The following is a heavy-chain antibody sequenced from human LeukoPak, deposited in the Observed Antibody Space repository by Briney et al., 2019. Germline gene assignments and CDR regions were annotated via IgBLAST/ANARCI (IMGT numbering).Heavy chain of an antibody. CDR1: GFTFSSYG. Sequence: GGSLRLSCAASGFTFSSYGMHWVRQAPGKGLEWVAFIRYDGSNKYYADSVKGRFTISRDNSKNTLYLQMNSLRADDTAVYYCVRDPGHSSSWYAIWHFDYWGQGTLVTVSS. V-gene: IGHV3-30*02. J-gene: IGHJ4*02. CDR2: IRYDGSNK. D-gene: IGHD6-13*01. CDR3: VRDPGHSSSWYAIWHFDY.